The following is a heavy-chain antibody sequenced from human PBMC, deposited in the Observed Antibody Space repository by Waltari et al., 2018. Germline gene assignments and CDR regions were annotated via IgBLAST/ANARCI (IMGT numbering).Heavy chain of an antibody. D-gene: IGHD1-7*01. V-gene: IGHV1-3*01. CDR1: GYTFTSYA. Sequence: QVQLVQSGAEVKKPGASVKVSCKASGYTFTSYAMHWVRQAPGQRLEWMGWINAGNGNTKYSQKFQGRVTITRDTSASTAYMELSSLRSEDTAVYYCARKGWDWNSGDAFDIWGQGTMVTVSS. CDR2: INAGNGNT. J-gene: IGHJ3*02. CDR3: ARKGWDWNSGDAFDI.